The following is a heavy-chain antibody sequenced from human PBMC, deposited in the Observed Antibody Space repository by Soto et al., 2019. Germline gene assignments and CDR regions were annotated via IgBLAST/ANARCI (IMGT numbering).Heavy chain of an antibody. Sequence: QVQLVESGGGVVQPGRSLRLSCAASGVTLSNFGMHWVRQAPGKGLVWVAVISRDGRTMFYADSVKGRFTISRDTSRNTLYLQMNSLRAEDTAVYHCVGEVASGYWGQGTLVTVSS. J-gene: IGHJ4*02. CDR2: ISRDGRTM. V-gene: IGHV3-30*03. D-gene: IGHD2-21*01. CDR1: GVTLSNFG. CDR3: VGEVASGY.